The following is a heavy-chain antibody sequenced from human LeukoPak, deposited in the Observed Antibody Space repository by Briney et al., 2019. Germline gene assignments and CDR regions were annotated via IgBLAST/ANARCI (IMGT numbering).Heavy chain of an antibody. CDR2: IYYSGNT. CDR3: ATDNSYGSGSYYT. J-gene: IGHJ4*02. Sequence: PSETLSLSCTVSGVSIRSYYWNWIRQPPGKGLEWIGYIYYSGNTNYNPSLKSRVTISVDTSKNQFSLKLSSVTAADTGVYYCATDNSYGSGSYYTWGQGSLVTVSS. CDR1: GVSIRSYY. D-gene: IGHD3-10*01. V-gene: IGHV4-59*01.